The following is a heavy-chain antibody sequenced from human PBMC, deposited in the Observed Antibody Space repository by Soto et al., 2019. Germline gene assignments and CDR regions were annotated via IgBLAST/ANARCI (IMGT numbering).Heavy chain of an antibody. CDR3: ARHVSSSWYSRYYYYGMDV. CDR1: GGSISSSSYY. D-gene: IGHD6-13*01. CDR2: IYYSGST. V-gene: IGHV4-39*01. Sequence: PSETLSLTCTVSGGSISSSSYYWGWIRQPPGKGLEWIGSIYYSGSTYYNPSLKSRVTISVDTSKNQFSLKLSSVTAADTAVYYCARHVSSSWYSRYYYYGMDVWGPGTTVTVSS. J-gene: IGHJ6*02.